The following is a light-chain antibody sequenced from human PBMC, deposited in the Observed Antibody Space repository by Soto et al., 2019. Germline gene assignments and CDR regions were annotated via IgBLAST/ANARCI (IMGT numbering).Light chain of an antibody. Sequence: QLVLTQSPSASASLGASVKLTCTLSSGHSSYAIAWHQQQPEKGPRYLMKLNSDGSHSKGDGLPDRFSGSSSGAERYLTISSLQSEDEADYDCQTWGTGIHYVFGTGTKLTVL. CDR1: SGHSSYA. CDR2: LNSDGSH. V-gene: IGLV4-69*01. J-gene: IGLJ1*01. CDR3: QTWGTGIHYV.